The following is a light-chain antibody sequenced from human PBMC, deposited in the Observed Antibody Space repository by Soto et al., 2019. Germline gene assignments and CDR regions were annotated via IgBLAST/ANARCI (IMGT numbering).Light chain of an antibody. J-gene: IGKJ5*01. V-gene: IGKV3-20*01. Sequence: EIVLPQSPGTLSLSPGERAPLSCRASQSVSSSYLAWYQQKPGQAPRLLIYGASSRATGIPDRFSGSGSGTDFTLTISRLEPEDFAVYYCQQFGATFGQGTRLEIK. CDR1: QSVSSSY. CDR2: GAS. CDR3: QQFGAT.